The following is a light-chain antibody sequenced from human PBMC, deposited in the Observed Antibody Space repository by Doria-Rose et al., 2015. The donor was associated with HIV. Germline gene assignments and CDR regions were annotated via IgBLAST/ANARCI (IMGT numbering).Light chain of an antibody. CDR2: GAS. J-gene: IGKJ5*01. CDR1: QSVSTD. Sequence: TQSPETLSVSPGESATLSCRASQSVSTDLAWYQHKPGQAPRLLIWGASTRATGILARFSGSGSGTEFTLTISSLQSEDFAIYFCHQYNNWPTFGQGTRLDIK. CDR3: HQYNNWPT. V-gene: IGKV3-15*01.